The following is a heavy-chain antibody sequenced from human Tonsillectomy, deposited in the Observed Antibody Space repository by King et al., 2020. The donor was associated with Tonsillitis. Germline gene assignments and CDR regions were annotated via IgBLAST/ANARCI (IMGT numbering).Heavy chain of an antibody. CDR3: ARDLTGYRSGCYY. D-gene: IGHD6-19*01. V-gene: IGHV3-33*08. J-gene: IGHJ4*02. CDR2: IWYDGSNK. Sequence: VQLVESGGGVVQPGRSLRLSCAASGFTFSSYGMHWVRQAPGKGLAWVAVIWYDGSNKNYADSVKGRFTISRDNSKNTLYLQMNSLRVEDTAVYYCARDLTGYRSGCYYWGQGTLVTVSS. CDR1: GFTFSSYG.